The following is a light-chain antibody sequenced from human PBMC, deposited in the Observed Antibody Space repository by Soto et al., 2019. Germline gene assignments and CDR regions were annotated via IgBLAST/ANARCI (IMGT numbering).Light chain of an antibody. J-gene: IGKJ3*01. V-gene: IGKV3-15*01. CDR2: GAS. Sequence: EIVMTQSPVTLSVSPGERATLSCRASQSLGGNLAWYQQKPGQGPRLLIFGASTRATGVPARFSGSGSGTEFTLNITSLQSEDYAVYYCQQYTQWHTFGPGTTVAIK. CDR1: QSLGGN. CDR3: QQYTQWHT.